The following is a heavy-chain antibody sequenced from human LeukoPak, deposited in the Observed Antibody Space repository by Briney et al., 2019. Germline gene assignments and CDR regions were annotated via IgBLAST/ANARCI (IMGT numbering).Heavy chain of an antibody. CDR3: ARGAIFGVVITRSAFDI. D-gene: IGHD3-3*01. J-gene: IGHJ3*02. Sequence: GGSLRLSCAASGFTFRSYGLHWVRQAPGKGLEWVAFIRYDGSNKYYADSVKGRFTISRDNSKNTLYLQMNSLRAEDTAVYYCARGAIFGVVITRSAFDIWGQGTMVTVSS. CDR1: GFTFRSYG. CDR2: IRYDGSNK. V-gene: IGHV3-30*02.